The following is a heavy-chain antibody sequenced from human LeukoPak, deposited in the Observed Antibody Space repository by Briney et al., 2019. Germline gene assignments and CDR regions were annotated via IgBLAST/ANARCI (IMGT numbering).Heavy chain of an antibody. D-gene: IGHD6-6*01. Sequence: ASVKVSCKASGYTFPGYYMHWVRRAPGQGLEWMGWINPNSGAANYAQKFQGRVTMTRDTSISTAYMELSRLKSDDTAVYYCAREHSSSSGKVFDYWGQGTLVTVSS. CDR3: AREHSSSSGKVFDY. CDR1: GYTFPGYY. CDR2: INPNSGAA. V-gene: IGHV1-2*02. J-gene: IGHJ4*02.